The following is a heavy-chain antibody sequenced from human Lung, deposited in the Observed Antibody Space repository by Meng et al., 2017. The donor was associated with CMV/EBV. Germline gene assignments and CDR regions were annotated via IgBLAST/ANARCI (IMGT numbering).Heavy chain of an antibody. CDR1: GGSISSSNW. V-gene: IGHV4-4*02. Sequence: VRLQEAPPGLVTPSGTLSLTCAVSGGSISSSNWWSWVRQPPGKGLEWIGEIYHSGSTNYNPSLKSRVTISVDKSKNQFSLKLSSVTAADTAVYYCASFPPPGKQWLVTDYWGQGTLVTVSS. J-gene: IGHJ4*02. CDR2: IYHSGST. D-gene: IGHD6-19*01. CDR3: ASFPPPGKQWLVTDY.